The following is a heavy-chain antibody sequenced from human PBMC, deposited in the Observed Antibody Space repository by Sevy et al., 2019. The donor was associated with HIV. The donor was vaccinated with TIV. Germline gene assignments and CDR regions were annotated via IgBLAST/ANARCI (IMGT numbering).Heavy chain of an antibody. D-gene: IGHD2-2*01. CDR3: ARALYCSSTSCRDYYYGMDV. Sequence: GGSLRLSCAVSGFTINSYAVNWVRQAPGKGLGWVAGISYDGSHEYYADSVKGRFTISRDSSKNTLYLQMNSLRPEDTAVYYCARALYCSSTSCRDYYYGMDVWGQGTTVTVSS. CDR1: GFTINSYA. V-gene: IGHV3-30-3*01. CDR2: ISYDGSHE. J-gene: IGHJ6*02.